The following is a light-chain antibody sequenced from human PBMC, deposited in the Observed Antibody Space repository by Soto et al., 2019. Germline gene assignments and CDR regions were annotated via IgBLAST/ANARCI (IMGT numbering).Light chain of an antibody. CDR2: GAS. CDR1: QSVDSN. V-gene: IGKV3-15*01. Sequence: EIVMTQSPASLSVSPGDGATLSCWASQSVDSNVAWYQQKPGQGPRLLIHGASTRAAGVPARFSGSGSGTDFTLTISSLQSEDFAVYYCQQYHNWPPQYTFGQGTHLQI. J-gene: IGKJ2*01. CDR3: QQYHNWPPQYT.